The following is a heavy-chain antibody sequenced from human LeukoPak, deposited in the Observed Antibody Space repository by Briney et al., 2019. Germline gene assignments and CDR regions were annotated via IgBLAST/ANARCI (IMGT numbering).Heavy chain of an antibody. D-gene: IGHD2-15*01. CDR1: GFTFSSYG. V-gene: IGHV3-30*18. J-gene: IGHJ6*02. Sequence: PGGSLRLSCAASGFTFSSYGMHWVRQAPGKGLEWVAVISYDGSNKYYADSVKGRFTISRDNSKNTLYLQMNSLRAEDTAVYYCAKDIIYCSGGSCYPQYGMDVWGQGTTVTVSS. CDR3: AKDIIYCSGGSCYPQYGMDV. CDR2: ISYDGSNK.